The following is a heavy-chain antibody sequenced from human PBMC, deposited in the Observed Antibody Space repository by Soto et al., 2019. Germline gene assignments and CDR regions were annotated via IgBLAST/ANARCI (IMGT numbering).Heavy chain of an antibody. CDR3: ARDGSSGWGRRLHNHFDY. J-gene: IGHJ4*02. V-gene: IGHV4-30-2*01. Sequence: SETLSLTCAVSGGSISSGGYSWSWIRQPPGQGLEWIAYIYHSVSTYYNPSLKSRVTISVDRSKNQFSLKLSSVTAADTAVYYCARDGSSGWGRRLHNHFDYWGQGTLVTVSS. D-gene: IGHD6-19*01. CDR1: GGSISSGGYS. CDR2: IYHSVST.